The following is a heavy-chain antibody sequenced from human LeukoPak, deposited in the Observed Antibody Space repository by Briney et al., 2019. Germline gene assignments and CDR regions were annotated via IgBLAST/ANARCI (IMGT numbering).Heavy chain of an antibody. D-gene: IGHD5-18*01. Sequence: PGGSLRLSCAVSGLTFSNYAMSWVRQAPGKGLEWVSYISSSGSTIYYADSVKGRFTISRDNAKNSLYLQMNSLRAEDTAVYYCARGEDTAIVSWFDPWGQGTLVTVSS. V-gene: IGHV3-48*03. CDR3: ARGEDTAIVSWFDP. CDR1: GLTFSNYA. J-gene: IGHJ5*02. CDR2: ISSSGSTI.